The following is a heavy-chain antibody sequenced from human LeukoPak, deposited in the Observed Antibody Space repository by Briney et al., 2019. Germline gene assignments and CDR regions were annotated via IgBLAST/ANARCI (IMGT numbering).Heavy chain of an antibody. D-gene: IGHD6-13*01. CDR3: AKDISAGEQQLVDPLYFQH. J-gene: IGHJ1*01. V-gene: IGHV3-20*04. Sequence: GGSLRLSCAASGFTFDDCGMSWVRQAPGKGLEWVSGINWNGGSTGYADSVKGRFTISRDNAKNSLYLQMNSLRAEDTALYYCAKDISAGEQQLVDPLYFQHWGPGTLVTVSS. CDR2: INWNGGST. CDR1: GFTFDDCG.